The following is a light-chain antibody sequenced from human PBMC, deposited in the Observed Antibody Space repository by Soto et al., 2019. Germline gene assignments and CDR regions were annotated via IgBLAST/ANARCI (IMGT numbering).Light chain of an antibody. CDR2: EVS. J-gene: IGLJ2*01. CDR3: SSYTSSSPHVV. Sequence: QSALTQPASVSGSPGQSITISCTGTSSDVGGYNYVSWYQQHSGKAPKLMIYEVSNRPSGVSNRFSGSKSGNTASLTISGLQAEDEADYYCSSYTSSSPHVVFGGGTKLT. CDR1: SSDVGGYNY. V-gene: IGLV2-14*01.